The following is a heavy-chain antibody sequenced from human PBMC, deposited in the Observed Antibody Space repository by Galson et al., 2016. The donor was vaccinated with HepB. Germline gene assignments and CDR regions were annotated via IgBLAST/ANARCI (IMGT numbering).Heavy chain of an antibody. Sequence: SLRLSCAATGFTFSSYGMHWVRQAPGKGLEWVAFISYDGSNKKYADSVKGRFTISRDNPKKTLYLQMNSLRAEDTAVYYCAKDGRIYCSSARGHDHFHYWGQGTLVTVSS. D-gene: IGHD2-2*01. CDR3: AKDGRIYCSSARGHDHFHY. CDR1: GFTFSSYG. J-gene: IGHJ4*02. V-gene: IGHV3-30*18. CDR2: ISYDGSNK.